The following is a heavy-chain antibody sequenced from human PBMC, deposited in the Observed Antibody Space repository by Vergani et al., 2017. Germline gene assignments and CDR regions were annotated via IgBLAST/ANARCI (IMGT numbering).Heavy chain of an antibody. D-gene: IGHD6-13*01. CDR1: GFTFSRYS. V-gene: IGHV3-21*01. CDR2: ISSSSSYI. Sequence: EVQLVESGGGLVKPGGSLRLSCAASGFTFSRYSMNWVRQAPGKGLEWVSSISSSSSYIYYADSVKGRFTISRDNAKNSLYLQMNSLRAEDTAVYYCARGTIAAAGANDYWGQGTLVTVSS. J-gene: IGHJ4*02. CDR3: ARGTIAAAGANDY.